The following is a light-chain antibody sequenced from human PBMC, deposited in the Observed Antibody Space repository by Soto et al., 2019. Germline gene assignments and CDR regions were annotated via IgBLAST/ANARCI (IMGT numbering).Light chain of an antibody. CDR2: DAS. J-gene: IGKJ5*01. CDR1: QSISYS. Sequence: EIVLTQSPATLSLSPGERATLSCSAIQSISYSLAWYQQKPGQAPRLLIHDASSRVTGVPARFSGSGSETDFTLTISSLQPEDFAVYYCQQRGNWHPPISFGQGTRLEN. CDR3: QQRGNWHPPIS. V-gene: IGKV3-11*01.